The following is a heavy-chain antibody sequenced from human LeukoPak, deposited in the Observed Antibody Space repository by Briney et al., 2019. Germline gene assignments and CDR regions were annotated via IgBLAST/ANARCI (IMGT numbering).Heavy chain of an antibody. Sequence: PSETLSLTCTVSGGSISSSSYYWGWIRQPPGKGLEWIGSIYYSGSTYYNPSLKSRVTISVDTSKNQFSLKLGSVTAADTAVYYCARDLPIVVVPAAILVGGLFDPWGQGTLVTVSS. D-gene: IGHD2-2*02. CDR1: GGSISSSSYY. CDR2: IYYSGST. V-gene: IGHV4-39*07. J-gene: IGHJ5*02. CDR3: ARDLPIVVVPAAILVGGLFDP.